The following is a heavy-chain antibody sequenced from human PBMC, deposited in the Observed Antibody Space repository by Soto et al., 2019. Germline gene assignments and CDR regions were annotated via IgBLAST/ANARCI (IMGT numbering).Heavy chain of an antibody. V-gene: IGHV2-5*02. CDR3: AHRDGFGEFDS. CDR1: GFSLTTSGVG. J-gene: IGHJ5*01. D-gene: IGHD3-10*01. CDR2: IYWDDDK. Sequence: QITLKESGPTLVKPTQTLTLTCTFSGFSLTTSGVGVGWIHQPPGKALEWLALIYWDDDKRYSPSLKSRLTITKDTSRNQVVLTMTMDPVDTATYFCAHRDGFGEFDSWGQGTLVTVSS.